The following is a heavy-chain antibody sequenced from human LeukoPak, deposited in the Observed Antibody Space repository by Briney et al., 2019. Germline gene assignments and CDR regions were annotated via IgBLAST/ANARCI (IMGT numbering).Heavy chain of an antibody. CDR1: GHSMSSYY. V-gene: IGHV4-59*07. CDR2: IHYSGST. Sequence: ADPLSLICSLCGHSMSSYYWSWIQQPPGKGLEGIGYIHYSGSTKYKPPLKSRVTISADTSKKQFSLMLSCVAAAATAVYYCARSGIYGDYGIYFDYWGQGTLVTVS. J-gene: IGHJ4*02. D-gene: IGHD4-17*01. CDR3: ARSGIYGDYGIYFDY.